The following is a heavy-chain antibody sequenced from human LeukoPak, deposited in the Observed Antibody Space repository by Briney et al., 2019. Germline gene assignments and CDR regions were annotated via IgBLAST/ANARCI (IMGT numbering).Heavy chain of an antibody. CDR2: IIPIFGTV. V-gene: IGHV1-69*05. CDR1: GGTFSSYA. D-gene: IGHD3-3*01. CDR3: AREERTYYDFWSGYYRFDY. J-gene: IGHJ4*02. Sequence: GASVKVSCKASGGTFSSYAISWVRQAPGQGLEWMGGIIPIFGTVNYAQKFQGRVTITTDESTSTAYMELSSLRSEDTAVYYCAREERTYYDFWSGYYRFDYWGQGTLVTVSS.